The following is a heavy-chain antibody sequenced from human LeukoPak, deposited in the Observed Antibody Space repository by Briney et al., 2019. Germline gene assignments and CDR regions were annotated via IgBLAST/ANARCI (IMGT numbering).Heavy chain of an antibody. Sequence: SETLSLTCAVYGGSFSGYYWSWIRQPPGKGLEWIGEINHSGSTNYNPSLKSRVTISVDTSMNQFSLKLSSVTAADTAVYYCAREGSGRSYYFDYWGQGTLVTVSS. CDR1: GGSFSGYY. V-gene: IGHV4-34*01. J-gene: IGHJ4*02. CDR2: INHSGST. CDR3: AREGSGRSYYFDY. D-gene: IGHD2-15*01.